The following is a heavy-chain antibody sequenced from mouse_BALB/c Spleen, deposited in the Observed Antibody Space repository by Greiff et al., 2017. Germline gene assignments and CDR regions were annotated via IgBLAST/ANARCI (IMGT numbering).Heavy chain of an antibody. D-gene: IGHD2-3*01. CDR1: GYTFTSYW. J-gene: IGHJ3*01. Sequence: EVQLQQSGTVLARPGASVKMSCKASGYTFTSYWMHWVKQRPGQGLEWIGAIYPGNSDTSYNQKFKGKAKLTAVTSTSTAYMELSSLTNEDTAVYYCTRFPYEGFAYWGQGTLVTVSA. CDR3: TRFPYEGFAY. CDR2: IYPGNSDT. V-gene: IGHV1-5*01.